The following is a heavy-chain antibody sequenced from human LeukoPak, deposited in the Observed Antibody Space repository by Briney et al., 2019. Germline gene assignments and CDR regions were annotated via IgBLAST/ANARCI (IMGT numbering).Heavy chain of an antibody. Sequence: SETLSLTCTVSGGSISSYYWSWIRQPPGKGLEWIGYIYYSGSTNYNPSLKSRVTISVDTSKNQFSLKLSSVTAADTAVYYCGRGRFKAPGGPTEYWGQGTLVTVSS. CDR1: GGSISSYY. CDR3: GRGRFKAPGGPTEY. CDR2: IYYSGST. D-gene: IGHD2-15*01. J-gene: IGHJ4*02. V-gene: IGHV4-59*08.